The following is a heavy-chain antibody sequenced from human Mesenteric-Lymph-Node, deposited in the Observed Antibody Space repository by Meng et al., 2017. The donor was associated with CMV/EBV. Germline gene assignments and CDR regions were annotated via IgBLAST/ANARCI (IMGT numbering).Heavy chain of an antibody. CDR3: AKSNKLAFCSSSSCYPDY. CDR2: INWNGGGR. J-gene: IGHJ4*02. D-gene: IGHD2-2*01. CDR1: GFTFENYD. Sequence: GESLKISCAASGFTFENYDMSWVRQAPGKGLEWVSSINWNGGGRGYTDSVKGRFAISRDNSKNTLYLQMNSLRVEDTAVYYCAKSNKLAFCSSSSCYPDYWGQGTVVTVSS. V-gene: IGHV3-20*04.